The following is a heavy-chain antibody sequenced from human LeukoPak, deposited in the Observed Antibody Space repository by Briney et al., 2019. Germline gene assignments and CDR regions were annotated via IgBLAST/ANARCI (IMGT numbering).Heavy chain of an antibody. CDR1: GFTFSSYG. D-gene: IGHD1-26*01. Sequence: GGSLRLSCAASGFTFSSYGMHWVRQAPGKGLEWVSSISSSSSYIYYADSVKGRFTISRDNAKNSLYLQMNSLRAEDTAVYYCARARRGPDSNSGRGYGMDVWGQGTTVTVSS. V-gene: IGHV3-21*01. CDR3: ARARRGPDSNSGRGYGMDV. CDR2: ISSSSSYI. J-gene: IGHJ6*02.